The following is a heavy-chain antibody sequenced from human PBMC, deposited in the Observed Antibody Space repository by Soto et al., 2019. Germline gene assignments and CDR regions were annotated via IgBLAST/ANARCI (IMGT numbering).Heavy chain of an antibody. D-gene: IGHD5-12*01. V-gene: IGHV1-46*01. CDR3: ARDTGYDHDAFDI. Sequence: ASVKVSCKASGYTFITSYYTHWVRQAPGQGLEWMGIINPTGTMTKYSERFQGRLTMTRDTSTSTDYVELSTLTSEDTAVYFCARDTGYDHDAFDIWGQGTMVTVSS. CDR2: INPTGTMT. J-gene: IGHJ3*02. CDR1: GYTFITSYY.